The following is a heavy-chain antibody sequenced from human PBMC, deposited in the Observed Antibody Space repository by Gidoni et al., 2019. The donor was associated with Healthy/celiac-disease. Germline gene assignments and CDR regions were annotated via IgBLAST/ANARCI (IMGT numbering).Heavy chain of an antibody. Sequence: QVQLVESGGGVVQPGRSLSLSCAASEFTFSRYGMHWVRQAPGKGLEWVAVIWYDGRNKYHADSVKGRCTISRDNSKSTLYRQMNSLRAEDTAVYYCARGGGRTTVTTRGMDVWGQGTTVTVSS. CDR1: EFTFSRYG. CDR2: IWYDGRNK. J-gene: IGHJ6*02. V-gene: IGHV3-33*01. D-gene: IGHD4-17*01. CDR3: ARGGGRTTVTTRGMDV.